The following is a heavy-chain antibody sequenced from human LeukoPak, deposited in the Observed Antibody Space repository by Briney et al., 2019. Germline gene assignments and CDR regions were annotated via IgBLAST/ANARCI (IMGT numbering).Heavy chain of an antibody. CDR2: MYYSGST. CDR3: VATPTFMVRGVSLYYYYYGMDV. D-gene: IGHD3-10*01. CDR1: GGSISSYY. J-gene: IGHJ6*02. V-gene: IGHV4-59*08. Sequence: IPSETLSLTCTVSGGSISSYYCSWIRQPPGKGLEWIGYMYYSGSTNYNPSLKSRVTISVDMSKNQFSLKLSSVTAADTAVYYCVATPTFMVRGVSLYYYYYGMDVWGQGTTVTVSS.